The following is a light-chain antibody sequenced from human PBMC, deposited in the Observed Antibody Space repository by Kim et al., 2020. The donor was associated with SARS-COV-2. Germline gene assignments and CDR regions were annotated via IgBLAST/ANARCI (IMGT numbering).Light chain of an antibody. V-gene: IGLV2-11*01. CDR3: CSYGGSLYV. CDR2: DVS. J-gene: IGLJ1*01. CDR1: SSDVGGYNY. Sequence: QSALTQPRSVSGSPGQSVTISCTGTSSDVGGYNYVSWYQQHPGKAPKIMIYDVSKRPSGVPDRLSGSKSGNTASLTISGLQAEDEADYYCCSYGGSLYVFGTGTKVTVL.